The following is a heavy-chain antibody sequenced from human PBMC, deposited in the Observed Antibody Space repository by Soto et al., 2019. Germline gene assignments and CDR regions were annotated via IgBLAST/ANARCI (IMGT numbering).Heavy chain of an antibody. CDR3: ARISSSSWADAFDI. D-gene: IGHD6-13*01. V-gene: IGHV2-70*04. CDR2: IDWDDDK. Sequence: SGPTLVNPTQSLTLTCTFSGFSLSTSGMRVSWIRQPPGKALEWLARIDWDDDKFYSTSLKTRLNISKDTSKNQVVLTMTNMDPVDTATYYCARISSSSWADAFDIWGQGTMVTVSS. J-gene: IGHJ3*02. CDR1: GFSLSTSGMR.